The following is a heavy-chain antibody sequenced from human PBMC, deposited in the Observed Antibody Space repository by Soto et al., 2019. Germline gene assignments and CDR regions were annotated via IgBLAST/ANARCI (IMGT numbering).Heavy chain of an antibody. CDR3: ARHNGPLYVGYYYDMDG. D-gene: IGHD3-16*01. CDR1: GGSISSSSYY. V-gene: IGHV4-39*01. Sequence: QLQLQESGPGLVKPSETLSLTCTVSGGSISSSSYYWGWIRQPPGKGLEWIGSTYYRGYTYYNPSLKSRVTISVDTSNNQFALKLSAVTAADTAVYYCARHNGPLYVGYYYDMDGWGQGTTVTVS. CDR2: TYYRGYT. J-gene: IGHJ6*02.